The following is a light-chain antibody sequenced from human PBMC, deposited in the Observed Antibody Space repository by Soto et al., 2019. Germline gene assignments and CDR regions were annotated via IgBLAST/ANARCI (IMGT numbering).Light chain of an antibody. CDR1: QSVSSN. V-gene: IGKV3-15*01. Sequence: EIVITQSPATLSVSPGERATLSCSASQSVSSNLAWYQQKPGQAPRLLIYGAYTRATGIPARFSGSGSGTEFTLTISSLQSEDFAVYYCQQYNNWPRTVGQGTKVEIK. CDR3: QQYNNWPRT. CDR2: GAY. J-gene: IGKJ1*01.